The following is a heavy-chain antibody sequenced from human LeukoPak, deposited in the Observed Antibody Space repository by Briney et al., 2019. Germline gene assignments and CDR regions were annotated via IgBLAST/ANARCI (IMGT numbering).Heavy chain of an antibody. V-gene: IGHV3-23*01. CDR2: KSERGDIK. J-gene: IGHJ4*02. CDR3: AKDLTWIPPVLVTFDL. Sequence: GGSLRLSCAASGFKSNNYAMSCVRQALGKGLQRVSSKSERGDIKHYADSVKGRFTIYRDNSKNTVFLQMNWLRADDTAVYYCAKDLTWIPPVLVTFDLRGQGTLVAVSP. D-gene: IGHD3-9*01. CDR1: GFKSNNYA.